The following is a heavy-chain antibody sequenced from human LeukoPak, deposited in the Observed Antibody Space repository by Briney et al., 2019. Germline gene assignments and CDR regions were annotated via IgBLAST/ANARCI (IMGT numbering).Heavy chain of an antibody. J-gene: IGHJ6*02. CDR1: GVSFSSYD. D-gene: IGHD3-16*01. CDR2: IGTAGDT. CDR3: ARALGSPHNYGMDV. V-gene: IGHV3-13*01. Sequence: GGSLRLSCAASGVSFSSYDMHWVRQATGKGLEWVSAIGTAGDTYYPGSVKGRFTISRENAENSLYLQMNSLRAGDTAVYYCARALGSPHNYGMDVWGQGTTVTVSS.